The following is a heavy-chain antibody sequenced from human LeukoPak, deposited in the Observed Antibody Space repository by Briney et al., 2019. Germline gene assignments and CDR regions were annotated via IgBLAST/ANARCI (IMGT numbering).Heavy chain of an antibody. CDR2: ISGRGGTT. CDR3: AKGLLGGSGSYLRVFDH. D-gene: IGHD3-10*01. Sequence: GGCLRPSCAASGFIFRNYAMTSVLPSPRKGLEWVSTISGRGGTTYYTDSVEGGFTISRDNSKKTLQLQMNSLRAEDMALYYCAKGLLGGSGSYLRVFDHWGRGALVTVSS. V-gene: IGHV3-23*01. CDR1: GFIFRNYA. J-gene: IGHJ4*02.